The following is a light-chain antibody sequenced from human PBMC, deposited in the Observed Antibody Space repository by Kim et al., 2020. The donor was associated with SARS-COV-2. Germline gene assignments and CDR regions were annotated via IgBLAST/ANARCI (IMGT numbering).Light chain of an antibody. CDR2: ES. CDR3: QVYDASRLT. Sequence: LSPWARATLACRASQRVKSDYFAWYQQKPGQVPRLLVGESTRATGIPDRFSVSESGTDFTLVISGLEPEDSAVYYCQVYDASRLTFGGGTKVDIK. V-gene: IGKV3-20*01. J-gene: IGKJ4*01. CDR1: QRVKSDY.